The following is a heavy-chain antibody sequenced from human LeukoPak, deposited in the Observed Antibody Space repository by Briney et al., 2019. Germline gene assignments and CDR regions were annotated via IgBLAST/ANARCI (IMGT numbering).Heavy chain of an antibody. CDR3: ARGGYYYDSSGYYLSGY. J-gene: IGHJ4*02. D-gene: IGHD3-22*01. CDR1: GYTFTSYY. Sequence: GASVKVSCKASGYTFTSYYMHWVRQAPGQGLEWMGIINPSGGSTSYAQKFQGRVTMTRDTSTSTVYMELSSLRSEDTAVYYCARGGYYYDSSGYYLSGYWGQGNLVTVSS. CDR2: INPSGGST. V-gene: IGHV1-46*01.